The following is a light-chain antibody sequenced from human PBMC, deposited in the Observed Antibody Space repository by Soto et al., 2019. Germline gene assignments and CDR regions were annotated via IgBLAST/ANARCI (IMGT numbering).Light chain of an antibody. J-gene: IGLJ2*01. CDR1: SSDLGGYNY. V-gene: IGLV2-14*03. CDR3: RSYTSSSSLVV. Sequence: QSALTQPASVSGSPGQSITISCTGTSSDLGGYNYVSWYQQHPGKAPKLMIYDVSNRPSGVSNRFSGSKSGNTASLTISGLQAEDEADYYCRSYTSSSSLVVFGGGTKLTVL. CDR2: DVS.